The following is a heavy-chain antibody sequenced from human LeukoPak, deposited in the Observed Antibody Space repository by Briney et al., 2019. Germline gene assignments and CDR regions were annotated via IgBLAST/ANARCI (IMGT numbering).Heavy chain of an antibody. CDR1: GGSISSPNHY. CDR3: ARHTLSAWSLDNFDS. Sequence: KPSETLSLTCTVSGGSISSPNHYWGWIRQPPGKGLEWIGSIYYSGHTYYSPSLKSRVTISLDTSKKQFSLKLDSVTAADTAMFFCARHTLSAWSLDNFDSWGQGTLVSVSS. CDR2: IYYSGHT. D-gene: IGHD6-19*01. J-gene: IGHJ4*02. V-gene: IGHV4-39*07.